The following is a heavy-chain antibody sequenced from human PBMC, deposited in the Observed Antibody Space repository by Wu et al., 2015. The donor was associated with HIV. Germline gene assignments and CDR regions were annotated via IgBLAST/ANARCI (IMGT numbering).Heavy chain of an antibody. D-gene: IGHD2-21*02. CDR1: GYRFTDNF. CDR3: ARVTYCGGDCYSRAWFDP. J-gene: IGHJ5*02. Sequence: QVQLVQSRAGVKKPGASVKVSCTTFGYRFTDNFIHWVRLAPGQGLEWMGWINPQYGKTNSAQKFHDRVIMTTETSTTTAYMELRSLRSEDTAVYYCARVTYCGGDCYSRAWFDPWGQGTLVTVSS. V-gene: IGHV1-18*04. CDR2: INPQYGKT.